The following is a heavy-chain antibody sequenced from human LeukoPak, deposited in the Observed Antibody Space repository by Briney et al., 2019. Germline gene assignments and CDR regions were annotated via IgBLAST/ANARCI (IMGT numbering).Heavy chain of an antibody. D-gene: IGHD5-12*01. CDR1: GGSISSYY. V-gene: IGHV4-59*01. Sequence: SETLSLTCTVSGGSISSYYWSWIRQPPGKGLEWIGYIYYSGSTKYNPSLKSRVTISVDTSKNQFSLKLSSVTAADTAVYYCARRVATIPDNWFDPWGQGTLVTVSS. CDR2: IYYSGST. CDR3: ARRVATIPDNWFDP. J-gene: IGHJ5*02.